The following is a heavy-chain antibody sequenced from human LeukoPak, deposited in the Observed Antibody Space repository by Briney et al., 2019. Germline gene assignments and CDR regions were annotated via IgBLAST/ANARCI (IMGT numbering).Heavy chain of an antibody. CDR1: GGSISSYY. V-gene: IGHV4-59*08. Sequence: SETLSLTCTVSGGSISSYYWSWIRQPPGKGLEWIGYIYYSGSTNYNPSLKSRVTISVDTSKNQFSLRLTSVTAADTAVYYCAALHNTMTTVMKWGQGSLVTVSS. CDR3: AALHNTMTTVMK. CDR2: IYYSGST. D-gene: IGHD4-11*01. J-gene: IGHJ4*02.